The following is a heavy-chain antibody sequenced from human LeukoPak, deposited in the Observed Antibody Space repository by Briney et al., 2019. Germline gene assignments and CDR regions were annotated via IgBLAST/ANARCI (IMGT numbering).Heavy chain of an antibody. CDR2: IKQDGSEK. CDR3: ASAVGLLSSYYFDY. V-gene: IGHV3-7*01. J-gene: IGHJ4*02. Sequence: PGGSLRLSCAASGFTFSSYWMSWVRQAPGKGLEWVANIKQDGSEKYYVDSVKGRFTISRDNAKNSLYLQMNSLRAEDTAVYYCASAVGLLSSYYFDYWGQGTLVTVSS. D-gene: IGHD2-21*01. CDR1: GFTFSSYW.